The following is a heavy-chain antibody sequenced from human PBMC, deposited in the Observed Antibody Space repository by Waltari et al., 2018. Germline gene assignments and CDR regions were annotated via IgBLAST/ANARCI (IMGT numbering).Heavy chain of an antibody. Sequence: QVQLVQSGAEVKKPGSSVKVSCKASGGTFSSYAISWVRQAHGQGLDWMGGIIPIFGTATYAQKFQGRVTITADKSTSTAYMELSSLRSEDTAVYYFARGDGDLPIYYMDFWGKGTTVTVSS. CDR1: GGTFSSYA. J-gene: IGHJ6*03. CDR2: IIPIFGTA. CDR3: ARGDGDLPIYYMDF. D-gene: IGHD2-21*01. V-gene: IGHV1-69*14.